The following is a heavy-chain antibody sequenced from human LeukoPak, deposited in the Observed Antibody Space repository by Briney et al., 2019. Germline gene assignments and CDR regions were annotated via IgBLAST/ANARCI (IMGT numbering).Heavy chain of an antibody. J-gene: IGHJ1*01. CDR3: ARDEFNSKFFQH. CDR1: GFTFSSYG. Sequence: GGSLRLSCAASGFTFSSYGMHWVRQAPGKGLECVAVISYDGSNKYYADSVKGRFTISRDNSKNTLYLQMNSLRAEDTAVYFCARDEFNSKFFQHWGQGTLVTVSS. D-gene: IGHD2-21*01. V-gene: IGHV3-30*03. CDR2: ISYDGSNK.